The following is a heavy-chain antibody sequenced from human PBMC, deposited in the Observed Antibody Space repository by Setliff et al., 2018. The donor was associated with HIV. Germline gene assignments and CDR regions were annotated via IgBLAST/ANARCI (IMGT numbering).Heavy chain of an antibody. J-gene: IGHJ6*03. Sequence: ASVKVSCKASGYTFIDYFIHWVRQAPGQGPEWMGWINTNTGNPTYAQGFTGRFVFSLDTSVSTAFLQISSLQAEDTAVYYCARAPPRITIFGVVVSSDYYYYYMDVWGKGTTVTVSS. CDR3: ARAPPRITIFGVVVSSDYYYYYMDV. D-gene: IGHD3-3*01. CDR2: INTNTGNP. CDR1: GYTFIDYF. V-gene: IGHV7-4-1*02.